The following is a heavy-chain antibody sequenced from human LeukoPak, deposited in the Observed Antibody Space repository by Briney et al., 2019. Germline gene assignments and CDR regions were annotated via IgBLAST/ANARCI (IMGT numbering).Heavy chain of an antibody. J-gene: IGHJ4*02. CDR1: GFTFSGSA. V-gene: IGHV3-73*01. D-gene: IGHD6-6*01. CDR2: IRSKANSYAT. Sequence: GGSLRLSCAASGFTFSGSAMHWVRQASGKGLEWVGRIRSKANSYATAFAASVRGRFTISRDDSKNTGYLQMNSLKTEDTAVYYCTSLEYSSSSFSGYWGQGTLVTVSS. CDR3: TSLEYSSSSFSGY.